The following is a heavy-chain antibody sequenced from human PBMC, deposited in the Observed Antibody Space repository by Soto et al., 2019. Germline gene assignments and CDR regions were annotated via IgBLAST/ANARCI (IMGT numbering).Heavy chain of an antibody. CDR2: IIPIFGTA. Sequence: QVQLVQSGAEVKKPGSSVEVSCKASGGTFSSYAISWVRQAPGQGLEWMGGIIPIFGTANYAQKFQGRVTITADESTSTAYMELSSLRSEDTAVYYCARGYSYGFGGDDAFDIWGQGTMVTVSS. CDR3: ARGYSYGFGGDDAFDI. J-gene: IGHJ3*02. CDR1: GGTFSSYA. V-gene: IGHV1-69*01. D-gene: IGHD5-18*01.